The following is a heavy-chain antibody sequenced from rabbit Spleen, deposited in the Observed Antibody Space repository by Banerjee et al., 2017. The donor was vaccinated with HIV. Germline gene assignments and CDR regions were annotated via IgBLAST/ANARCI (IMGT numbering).Heavy chain of an antibody. Sequence: QSLEESGGDLVKPGASLTLTCTASGFSFSSSYYMCWVRQAPGKGLEWIGCMDSGSGSSAYASWAKGRFTITKTSSTTVTLQMTSLTAADTATYFCARGDGYAYGGYDLWGQGTLVTVS. D-gene: IGHD6-1*01. V-gene: IGHV1S40*01. CDR1: GFSFSSSYY. CDR3: ARGDGYAYGGYDL. CDR2: MDSGSGSS. J-gene: IGHJ3*01.